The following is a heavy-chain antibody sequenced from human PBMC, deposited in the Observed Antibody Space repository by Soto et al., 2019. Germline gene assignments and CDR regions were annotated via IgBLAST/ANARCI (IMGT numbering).Heavy chain of an antibody. CDR1: GYSVTSDYY. CDR2: IYSGST. J-gene: IGHJ4*02. CDR3: AKKGYYPSGKINLFDS. D-gene: IGHD3-10*01. Sequence: SETLSLTCAVSGYSVTSDYYWGWIRQPPGKGLEWIGSIYSGSTYYNPSLKSRVTISVDTSKNQFSLRLTSVTAADTAMYYCAKKGYYPSGKINLFDSCGQGTLLTVSS. V-gene: IGHV4-38-2*01.